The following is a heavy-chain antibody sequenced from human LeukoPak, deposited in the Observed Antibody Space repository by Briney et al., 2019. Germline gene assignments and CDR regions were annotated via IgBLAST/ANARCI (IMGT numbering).Heavy chain of an antibody. D-gene: IGHD3-10*01. CDR2: INHSEKT. Sequence: SETLSLTCSVSGDSVSSNNYYWGWIRQPPGKGLEWIGSINHSEKTFYNPFLKSRVTISVDTSNNQFSLKLRSVTAADTAVYYCARGNSKYYYGSGSYYNPARTYFDYWGQGTLVTVSS. CDR3: ARGNSKYYYGSGSYYNPARTYFDY. J-gene: IGHJ4*02. CDR1: GDSVSSNNYY. V-gene: IGHV4-39*07.